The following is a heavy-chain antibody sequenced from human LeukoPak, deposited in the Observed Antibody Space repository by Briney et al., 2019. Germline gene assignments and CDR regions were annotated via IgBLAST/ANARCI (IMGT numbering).Heavy chain of an antibody. J-gene: IGHJ4*02. Sequence: SETLSLTCAVHGGSFSGYYWSWIRQPPGKGLEWIGEINHSGSTNYNPSLKSRVTISVDTSKNQFSLKLSSVTAADTAVYYCARNGVGAINAFDYWGQGTLVTVSS. CDR2: INHSGST. CDR3: ARNGVGAINAFDY. D-gene: IGHD1-26*01. CDR1: GGSFSGYY. V-gene: IGHV4-34*01.